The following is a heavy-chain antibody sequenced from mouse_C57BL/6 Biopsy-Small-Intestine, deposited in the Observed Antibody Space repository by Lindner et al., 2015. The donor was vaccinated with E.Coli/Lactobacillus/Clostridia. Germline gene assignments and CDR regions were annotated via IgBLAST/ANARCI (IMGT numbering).Heavy chain of an antibody. CDR3: AKDGYSSGYFADH. D-gene: IGHD2-3*01. V-gene: IGHV1-4*01. Sequence: SVKVSCKASGYTFSSYAMHWVRLAPGNKGLSGVGRIKPGDGNTRYSEKFQGRVTMTWDTSASTAYMQLSRLSGEDTAVYYCAKDGYSSGYFADHWGQGTQVTVSS. CDR1: GYTFSSYA. CDR2: IKPGDGNT. J-gene: IGHJ4*01.